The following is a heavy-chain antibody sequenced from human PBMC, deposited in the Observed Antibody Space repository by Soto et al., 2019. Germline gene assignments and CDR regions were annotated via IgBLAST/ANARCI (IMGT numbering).Heavy chain of an antibody. CDR2: IVPVFRTA. V-gene: IGHV1-69*13. CDR3: ATGKNRINPLNGPRQAFDY. J-gene: IGHJ4*02. CDR1: GDTFSTYS. Sequence: SVKVSCKASGDTFSTYSISWVRQAPGQGLEWMGGIVPVFRTANYAQRFQGRVTISADESTSTAYMEVSSLRSEDTAMYYCATGKNRINPLNGPRQAFDYWGQGTLVTVSS. D-gene: IGHD2-8*01.